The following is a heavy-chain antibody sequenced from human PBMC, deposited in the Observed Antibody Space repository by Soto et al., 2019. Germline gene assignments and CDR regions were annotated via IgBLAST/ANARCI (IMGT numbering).Heavy chain of an antibody. CDR2: IYHSGST. D-gene: IGHD5-12*01. CDR3: AGGPGVARNY. V-gene: IGHV4-30-2*01. CDR1: GGPISSGGYS. Sequence: PSETLSLTCAVSGGPISSGGYSWSWIRQPPGKGLEWIGYIYHSGSTYYNPSPKSRVTISVDRSKNQFSLKLSSVTAADTAVYYCAGGPGVARNYWGQGTLVTVSS. J-gene: IGHJ4*02.